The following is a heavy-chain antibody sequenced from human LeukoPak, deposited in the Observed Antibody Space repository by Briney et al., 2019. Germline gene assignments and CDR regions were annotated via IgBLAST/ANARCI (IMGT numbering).Heavy chain of an antibody. CDR3: ARGFVRYFELDYYCGMDV. CDR2: IIPILGIA. CDR1: GGTFSSYA. J-gene: IGHJ6*02. Sequence: ASVKVSCKASGGTFSSYAISWVRQAPGQGLEWMGRIIPILGIANYAQKFQGGVTITADKSTSTAYMELSSLRSEDTAVYYCARGFVRYFELDYYCGMDVWGQGTTVTVSS. D-gene: IGHD3-9*01. V-gene: IGHV1-69*04.